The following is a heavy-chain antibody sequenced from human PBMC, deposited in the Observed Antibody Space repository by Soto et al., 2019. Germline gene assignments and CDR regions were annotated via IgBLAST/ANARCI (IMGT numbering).Heavy chain of an antibody. CDR3: ARGYYYDSGRSLTY. CDR2: INQSGST. V-gene: IGHV4-34*01. J-gene: IGHJ4*02. Sequence: QVQLQQWGAGLLKPSETLSLTCAVYSGSFSTYYWNWIRQPPGKGLEWIGEINQSGSTNYNPSLKSRVTMSVATSKDQFSLKLNSVTAADTDVYYCARGYYYDSGRSLTYWGQGNLVTVSS. CDR1: SGSFSTYY. D-gene: IGHD3-10*01.